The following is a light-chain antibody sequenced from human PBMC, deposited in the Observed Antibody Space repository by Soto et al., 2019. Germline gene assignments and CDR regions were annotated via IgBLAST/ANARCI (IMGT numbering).Light chain of an antibody. V-gene: IGLV1-40*01. CDR1: SSNIGAGYD. CDR3: QSYDISLSGV. J-gene: IGLJ1*01. Sequence: QSVLTQSPSVSGAPGQRVTISCTGSSSNIGAGYDVHWYQQLPGTAPKLLIYGNINRPSGVPDRFSGSKSGTSASLAITGLQPEDEADYYCQSYDISLSGVFGTGTKLTVL. CDR2: GNI.